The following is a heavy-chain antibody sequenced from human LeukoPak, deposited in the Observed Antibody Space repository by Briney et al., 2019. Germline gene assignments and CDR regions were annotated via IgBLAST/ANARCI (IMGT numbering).Heavy chain of an antibody. CDR3: AREPTCSYGSGSLDY. CDR1: GFTFSSYW. V-gene: IGHV3-7*01. D-gene: IGHD3-10*01. CDR2: IKQDESEK. J-gene: IGHJ4*02. Sequence: GGSLRLSCAVSGFTFSSYWMSWVRQAPGKGLEWVANIKQDESEKYFVDSVKGRFTISRDNAKNSLYLQMNSLRAEDTAVYYCAREPTCSYGSGSLDYWGQGTLVTVSS.